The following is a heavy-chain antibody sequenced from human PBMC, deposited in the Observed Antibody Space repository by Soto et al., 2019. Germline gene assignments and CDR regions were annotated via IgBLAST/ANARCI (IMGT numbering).Heavy chain of an antibody. D-gene: IGHD2-15*01. CDR3: AREKVAATPPFYYYYGMDV. Sequence: PGGSLRLSCAASGFTVSSNYMSWVRQAPGKGLEWVSVIYSGGSTYYADSVKGRFTISRDNSKNTLYLQMNSLRAEDTAVYYCAREKVAATPPFYYYYGMDVWGQGTTVTVSS. CDR1: GFTVSSNY. CDR2: IYSGGST. V-gene: IGHV3-66*01. J-gene: IGHJ6*02.